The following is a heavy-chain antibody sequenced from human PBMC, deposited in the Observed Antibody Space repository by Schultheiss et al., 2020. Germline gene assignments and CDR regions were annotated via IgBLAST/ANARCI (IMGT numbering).Heavy chain of an antibody. CDR1: GGSFSDHY. V-gene: IGHV4-34*01. Sequence: SHTLSLTCAVYGGSFSDHYWTWIRQSPGKGLEWIGYIYYSGSAYYNPSLKSRVTISVDTSKNQFSLKLSSVTAADTAVYYCARMWRARGYTFGFDYWGQGTLVTVSS. J-gene: IGHJ4*02. CDR3: ARMWRARGYTFGFDY. CDR2: IYYSGSA. D-gene: IGHD5-12*01.